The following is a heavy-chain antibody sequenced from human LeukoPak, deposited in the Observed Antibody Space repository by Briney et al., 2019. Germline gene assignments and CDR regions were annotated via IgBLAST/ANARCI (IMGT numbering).Heavy chain of an antibody. Sequence: KPSETLSLTCAVYGGSFSGYYWSWIRQPPGKGLEWIGEINHSGSTNYNPSLKSRVTISVDTSKNQFSLKLSSVTAADTAVYYCARAPPGPPPTIAVAGTRDYWGQGTLVTVSS. CDR2: INHSGST. D-gene: IGHD6-19*01. CDR3: ARAPPGPPPTIAVAGTRDY. V-gene: IGHV4-34*01. J-gene: IGHJ4*02. CDR1: GGSFSGYY.